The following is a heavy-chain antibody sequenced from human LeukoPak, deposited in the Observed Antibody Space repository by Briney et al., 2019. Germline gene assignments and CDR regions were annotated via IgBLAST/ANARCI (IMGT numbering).Heavy chain of an antibody. D-gene: IGHD3-3*01. CDR1: GYTFTGYH. CDR2: INPNSGGT. CDR3: ARDFYYDFWSGPFDI. J-gene: IGHJ3*02. V-gene: IGHV1-2*02. Sequence: ASVKVSCKASGYTFTGYHMHWVRQAPGQGLEWMGWINPNSGGTNYAQKFQGRVTMTRDTSISTAYMELSRLRSDDTAVYYCARDFYYDFWSGPFDIWGQGTMVTVSS.